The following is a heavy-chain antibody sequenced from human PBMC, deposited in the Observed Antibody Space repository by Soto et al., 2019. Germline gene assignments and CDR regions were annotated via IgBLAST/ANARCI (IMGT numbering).Heavy chain of an antibody. CDR2: INPNSGGT. D-gene: IGHD6-6*01. CDR1: GYTLTGYY. V-gene: IGHV1-2*04. CDR3: ARALIAARRGYDY. J-gene: IGHJ4*02. Sequence: QVQLVQSGAEVKKPGASVKVSCKASGYTLTGYYMHWVRQAPGQGLEWMGWINPNSGGTNYAQKFQGWVTMTRDTSISTAYMELSRLRSDDTAVYYCARALIAARRGYDYWGQGTLVTVSS.